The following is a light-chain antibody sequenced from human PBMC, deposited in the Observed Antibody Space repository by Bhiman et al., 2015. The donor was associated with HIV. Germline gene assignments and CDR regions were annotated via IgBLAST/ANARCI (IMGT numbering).Light chain of an antibody. CDR2: DVS. J-gene: IGLJ2*01. CDR1: SSDVGSYNL. V-gene: IGLV2-23*02. Sequence: QSALTQPASVSGSPGQSITISCTGTSSDVGSYNLVSWYQQYPGRAPKLMIYDVSNRPSGVSNRFSGSKSGNTASLTISGLQADDEADYYCCSYAGSSTYVVFGGGTKLTVL. CDR3: CSYAGSSTYVV.